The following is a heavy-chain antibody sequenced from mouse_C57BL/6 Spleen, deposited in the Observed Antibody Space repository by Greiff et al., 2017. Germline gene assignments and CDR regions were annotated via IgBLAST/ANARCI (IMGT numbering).Heavy chain of an antibody. J-gene: IGHJ3*01. V-gene: IGHV1-26*01. CDR2: INPKNGGP. CDR3: ARYLYYTPFAD. Sequence: VQLQQSGPELVKPGASVKISCKASGYTFTDYYMNWVKQSHGKSLEWIGDINPKNGGPNYNEKFKGKATLTVDKSSSTTYMELLSLTSEDSAVYYCARYLYYTPFADWGQGTLVTASA. D-gene: IGHD1-1*01. CDR1: GYTFTDYY.